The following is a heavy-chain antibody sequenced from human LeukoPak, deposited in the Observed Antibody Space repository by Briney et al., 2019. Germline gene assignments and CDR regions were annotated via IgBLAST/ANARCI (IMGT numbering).Heavy chain of an antibody. D-gene: IGHD3-22*01. CDR2: INPNSGGT. Sequence: ASVKVSCKASGYTFTGYYMHWVRQAPGQGLEWMGRINPNSGGTNYAQKFQGRVTMTRDTPISTAYMELSRLRSDDTAVYYCARMYYYDSSGYLGYWGQGTLVTVSS. V-gene: IGHV1-2*06. CDR1: GYTFTGYY. J-gene: IGHJ4*02. CDR3: ARMYYYDSSGYLGY.